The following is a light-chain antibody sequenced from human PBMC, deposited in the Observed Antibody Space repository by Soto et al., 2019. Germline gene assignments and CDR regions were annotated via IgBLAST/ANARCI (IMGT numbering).Light chain of an antibody. J-gene: IGKJ1*01. CDR2: GAS. V-gene: IGKV3-15*01. Sequence: EIVMTQSPATLSVSPGERATLSCRASQSVSSNLAWYQQKPGQAPRLLIYGASTRATGIPARFSGSGSGTECTLTISSLQSEDFAVYYCQQYNNWPVTFGQGTKVEIK. CDR3: QQYNNWPVT. CDR1: QSVSSN.